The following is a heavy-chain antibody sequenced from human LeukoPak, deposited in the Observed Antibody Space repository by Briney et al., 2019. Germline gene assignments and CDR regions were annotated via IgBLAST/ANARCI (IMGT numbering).Heavy chain of an antibody. CDR2: IYYSGST. V-gene: IGHV4-59*08. D-gene: IGHD3-10*01. CDR3: ARYGSGTYPRFDY. Sequence: SETLSLTCTVSGGSISGYYWSWIRQPPGKGLECIGYIYYSGSTNYNPSLQSRVTISVDTSKNQFSLNLSSVTAADTAVYYCARYGSGTYPRFDYWGRGTLVTVSS. J-gene: IGHJ4*02. CDR1: GGSISGYY.